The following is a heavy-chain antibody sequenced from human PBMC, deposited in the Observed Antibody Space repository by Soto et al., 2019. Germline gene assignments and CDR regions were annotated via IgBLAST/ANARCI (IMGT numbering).Heavy chain of an antibody. CDR3: AKSGTGGIAVAGTLDY. CDR1: GFTFSSYA. CDR2: ISGSGGST. J-gene: IGHJ4*02. Sequence: EVQLLESGGGLVQPGGSLRLSCAASGFTFSSYAMSWVRQAPGKGLEWVSAISGSGGSTYCADSVKGRFTISRDNSKNTLYLQMNSLRAEDTAVYYCAKSGTGGIAVAGTLDYWGQGTLVTVSS. D-gene: IGHD6-19*01. V-gene: IGHV3-23*01.